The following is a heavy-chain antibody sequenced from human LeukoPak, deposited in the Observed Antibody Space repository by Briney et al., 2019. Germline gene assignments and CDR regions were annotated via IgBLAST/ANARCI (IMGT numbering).Heavy chain of an antibody. CDR3: AKDVRGDGDYTYYYGMDV. D-gene: IGHD4-17*01. V-gene: IGHV3-23*01. CDR2: ISGSGGST. Sequence: QPGGSLRLSCAASGFTFSSYAMSWVRQAPGKGLEWVSAISGSGGSTYYADSVKGRFTISRDNSKNTLYLQMNSLRAEDTAVYYCAKDVRGDGDYTYYYGMDVWGQGTTVTVSS. J-gene: IGHJ6*02. CDR1: GFTFSSYA.